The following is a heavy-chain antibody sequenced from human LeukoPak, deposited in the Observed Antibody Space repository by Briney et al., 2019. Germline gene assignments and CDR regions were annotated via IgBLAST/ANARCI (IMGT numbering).Heavy chain of an antibody. Sequence: SVKVSCKASGYTFTSLHWVRQAPGQGLEWMGGIIPIFGTANYAQKFQGRVTITADKSTSTAYMELSSLRSEDTAVYYCARGYSSSFSEVYYYYYYMDVWGKGTTVTVSS. CDR2: IIPIFGTA. V-gene: IGHV1-69*06. J-gene: IGHJ6*03. CDR3: ARGYSSSFSEVYYYYYYMDV. D-gene: IGHD6-13*01. CDR1: GYTFTS.